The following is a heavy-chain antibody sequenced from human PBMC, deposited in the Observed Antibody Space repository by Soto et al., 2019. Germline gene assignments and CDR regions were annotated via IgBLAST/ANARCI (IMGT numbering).Heavy chain of an antibody. V-gene: IGHV3-73*02. CDR3: TSHFNDYIEGFDY. J-gene: IGHJ4*02. D-gene: IGHD4-4*01. Sequence: EVQLVESGGGLVQPGGSLKLSCAASGFTFSGSAMHWVRQASGKGLEWVGRIRSKANSYATADAASVKGRFTISRDDSKNTAYLQMNSLKTEDTAVYYCTSHFNDYIEGFDYWGQGTLVTVSS. CDR1: GFTFSGSA. CDR2: IRSKANSYAT.